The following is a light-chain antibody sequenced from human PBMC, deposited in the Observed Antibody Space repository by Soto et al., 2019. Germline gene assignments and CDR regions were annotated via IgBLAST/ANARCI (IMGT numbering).Light chain of an antibody. CDR1: QSVDIN. V-gene: IGKV3-15*01. CDR2: GAS. J-gene: IGKJ5*01. CDR3: QRRVDWPKVT. Sequence: EIVLTQSPGTLSVSPGDRVTLSCRASQSVDINLAWYQQRAGQAPRLLVYGASTKATDMPGRFSGRGSGTDFTLTISRLEREDFAVYFCQRRVDWPKVTFGQGTRLEI.